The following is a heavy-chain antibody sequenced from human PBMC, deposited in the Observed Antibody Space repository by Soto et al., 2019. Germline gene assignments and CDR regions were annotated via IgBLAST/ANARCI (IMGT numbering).Heavy chain of an antibody. CDR1: GDSVSSNSAA. D-gene: IGHD6-19*01. Sequence: SQTLSLTCAISGDSVSSNSAAWNWIRQSPSRGLEWLGRTYYRSKWYNDYAVSVKSRITINPDTSKNQFSLQLNSVTPEDTAVYYCARSYSSGWYEDYYYGMDVWGQGTTVTVSS. CDR3: ARSYSSGWYEDYYYGMDV. V-gene: IGHV6-1*01. J-gene: IGHJ6*02. CDR2: TYYRSKWYN.